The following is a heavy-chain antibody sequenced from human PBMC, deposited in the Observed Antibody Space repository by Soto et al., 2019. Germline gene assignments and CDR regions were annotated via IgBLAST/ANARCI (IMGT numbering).Heavy chain of an antibody. V-gene: IGHV3-23*01. D-gene: IGHD6-19*01. CDR1: GFNFKKFT. CDR2: ISCCCGST. Sequence: GGSLRLSCEASGFNFKKFTMGRVRQAPGEGLEWVSGISCCCGSTFYADSVKGRFSLARDDSKSTLSLQLNSLRVEDTAHYYCAKADGEQWLIPHLDNWGQGTQVTVSS. J-gene: IGHJ1*01. CDR3: AKADGEQWLIPHLDN.